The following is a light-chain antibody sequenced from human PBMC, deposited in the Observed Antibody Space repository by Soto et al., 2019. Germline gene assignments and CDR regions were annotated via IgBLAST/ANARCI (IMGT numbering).Light chain of an antibody. J-gene: IGKJ1*01. V-gene: IGKV3-20*01. CDR2: GAS. Sequence: VLTQSPGTLSLFPGERATLFCRAGQSVNSDDLAWYQQKPGQAPRLLIYGASSRGTGVPDRFSGRGSGTDFTLTISRLEPEDFALYFCQQYHSSPLTFGQGTKVDIK. CDR3: QQYHSSPLT. CDR1: QSVNSDD.